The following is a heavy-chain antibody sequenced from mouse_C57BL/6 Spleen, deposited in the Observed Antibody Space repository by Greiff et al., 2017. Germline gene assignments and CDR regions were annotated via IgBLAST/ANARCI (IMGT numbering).Heavy chain of an antibody. CDR1: GFPFSDYY. D-gene: IGHD3-2*02. V-gene: IGHV5-12*01. J-gene: IGHJ4*01. CDR2: ISNGGGSL. Sequence: MLVESGGGLVQPGGSLKLSCAASGFPFSDYYMYWVRQTPEKRLGWVAYISNGGGSLYYPDTVKGRFTISRENAKYTLYLQMSRLKSEDTAMYYCARRGDSSGLYAMDYWGQGTSVTVSS. CDR3: ARRGDSSGLYAMDY.